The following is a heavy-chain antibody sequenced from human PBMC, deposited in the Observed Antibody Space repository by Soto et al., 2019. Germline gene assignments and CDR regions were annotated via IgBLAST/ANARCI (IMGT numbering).Heavy chain of an antibody. CDR1: GFPFSNYG. D-gene: IGHD6-19*01. V-gene: IGHV3-30*18. CDR2: ISYDESNK. J-gene: IGHJ6*02. CDR3: VKEWTEWLAPVRDL. Sequence: PGGSLRLSCAASGFPFSNYGMHWVRQAPGKGLEWVAVISYDESNKYYADSVKGRFTISRDTSKNTLYLQMNSLRVEDTAVYYCVKEWTEWLAPVRDLWGHGTTVAVSS.